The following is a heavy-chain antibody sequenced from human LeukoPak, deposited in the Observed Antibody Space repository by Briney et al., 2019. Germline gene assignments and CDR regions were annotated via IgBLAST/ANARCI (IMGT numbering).Heavy chain of an antibody. Sequence: PVGSLRLSCAASGFTFRNYWMDSGREVPGEGLGWGSRISSDRNNIQYADSVKGRFTISRDDAKNTLYLQMNSLRVDDTAVYYCARIIVGATGIDYWGQGTLVTVSS. V-gene: IGHV3-74*01. CDR3: ARIIVGATGIDY. D-gene: IGHD1-26*01. J-gene: IGHJ4*02. CDR2: ISSDRNNI. CDR1: GFTFRNYW.